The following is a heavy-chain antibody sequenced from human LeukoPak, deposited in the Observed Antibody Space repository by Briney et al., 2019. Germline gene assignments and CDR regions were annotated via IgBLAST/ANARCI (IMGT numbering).Heavy chain of an antibody. CDR2: ISPSGSST. CDR1: EFTFSSYT. J-gene: IGHJ4*02. V-gene: IGHV3-21*01. D-gene: IGHD3-10*01. CDR3: GRDFLGESGAGGP. Sequence: GGSLRLTCTASEFTFSSYTMNWVRQAPGKGLEWASSISPSGSSTWHADSVKGRFTISRDNAKNSVHLQMTNLRVDDTAVYYCGRDFLGESGAGGPWGQGILVTVSS.